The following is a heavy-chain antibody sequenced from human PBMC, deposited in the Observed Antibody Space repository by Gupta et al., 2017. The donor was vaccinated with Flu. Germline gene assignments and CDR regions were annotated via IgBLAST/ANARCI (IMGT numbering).Heavy chain of an antibody. CDR3: ARPSVKTKTNYYDILTGSHTPFDY. J-gene: IGHJ4*02. CDR2: INSYSGKT. Sequence: QVQLVQSGAQVKKPGASVEISCYTSGYSFTTYDLHWVRQAPGQRLEWIGWINSYSGKTEFSQNLQGRATITRDTSASTVYMELSSLRFEDTAVYFCARPSVKTKTNYYDILTGSHTPFDYWGQGTLVTVSA. CDR1: GYSFTTYD. V-gene: IGHV1-3*01. D-gene: IGHD3-9*01.